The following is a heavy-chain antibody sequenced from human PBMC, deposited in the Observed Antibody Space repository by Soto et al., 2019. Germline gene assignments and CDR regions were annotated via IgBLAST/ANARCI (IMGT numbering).Heavy chain of an antibody. J-gene: IGHJ5*02. V-gene: IGHV1-24*01. CDR2: FDPDEAET. CDR1: GYTLNEVA. CDR3: TTYHGDYNFDH. D-gene: IGHD4-17*01. Sequence: QVQLVQSGAEVKKPGASVKVSCKVSGYTLNEVAMHWVRQAPGKGLEWLGGFDPDEAETIYAQHFQGRVTMTEDTSTDTVYMELSSLRSEDKALYFCTTYHGDYNFDHWGQGTLVTVSS.